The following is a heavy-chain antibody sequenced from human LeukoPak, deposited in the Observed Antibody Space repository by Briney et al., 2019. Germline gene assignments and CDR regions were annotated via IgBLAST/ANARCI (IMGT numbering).Heavy chain of an antibody. Sequence: SETLSLTCTVSGGSISSYYWSWIRQPAGKGLEWIGRIYTSGSTDYNPSLKSRVTMSVDTSKNQFSLKLSSVTAADTAVYYCARFGYSRFGDESPDYYYYYYMDVWGKGTTVTISS. V-gene: IGHV4-4*07. CDR3: ARFGYSRFGDESPDYYYYYYMDV. CDR1: GGSISSYY. D-gene: IGHD3-10*01. J-gene: IGHJ6*03. CDR2: IYTSGST.